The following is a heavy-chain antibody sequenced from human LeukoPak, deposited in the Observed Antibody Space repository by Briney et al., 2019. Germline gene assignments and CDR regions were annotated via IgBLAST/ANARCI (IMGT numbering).Heavy chain of an antibody. CDR1: GFTFNNHA. CDR2: ISAHGLDT. J-gene: IGHJ5*02. D-gene: IGHD2-8*02. Sequence: PGGSLRLSCTASGFTFNNHAMTWVRQAPGKGLEWVSAISAHGLDTFYAPSVKGRFTISRDNSQNTLYLQIDSLRAEDTAIYYCAKDVWWSVSWGQGTLVTVSS. V-gene: IGHV3-23*01. CDR3: AKDVWWSVS.